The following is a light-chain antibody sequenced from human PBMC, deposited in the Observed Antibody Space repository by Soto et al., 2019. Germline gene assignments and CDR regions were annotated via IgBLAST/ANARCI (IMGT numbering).Light chain of an antibody. V-gene: IGKV3-11*01. CDR1: QNISSY. J-gene: IGKJ1*01. Sequence: VLTQSPGTLSLSPGERATLSCRASQNISSYLIWYQQKPGQAPRLLMYDVSNRATGIPARFSGSGSGTDFTLTISSLEPEDLAVYYCQQRSNWPRTFGQGTKVDIK. CDR3: QQRSNWPRT. CDR2: DVS.